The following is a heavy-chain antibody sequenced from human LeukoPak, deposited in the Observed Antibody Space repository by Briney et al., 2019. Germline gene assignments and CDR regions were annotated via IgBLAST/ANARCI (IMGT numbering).Heavy chain of an antibody. Sequence: SETLSLTCNVSGGSINSYYWGWFRQPPGKRLESIGYIYYSGRTTYNPSLKSRVTISVDTSTNQISLKLTSVTAADTAVYFCARGTTKGYYYGSSGYYTKWGQGTLVTVSS. J-gene: IGHJ4*02. V-gene: IGHV4-59*08. D-gene: IGHD3-22*01. CDR2: IYYSGRT. CDR3: ARGTTKGYYYGSSGYYTK. CDR1: GGSINSYY.